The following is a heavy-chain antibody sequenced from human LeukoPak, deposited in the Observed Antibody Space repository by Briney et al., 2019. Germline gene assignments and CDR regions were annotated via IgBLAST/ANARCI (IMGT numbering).Heavy chain of an antibody. D-gene: IGHD3-3*01. CDR3: ARDFWGAYRVDYFDC. V-gene: IGHV3-7*01. J-gene: IGHJ4*02. CDR1: GFTFSNYW. Sequence: GGSLRLSCAASGFTFSNYWMSWVRRATGKGLEWVANIKQDGSETYSVDSVRGRFTISRDNAKNSLYLQMNSLRAEDTAVYYCARDFWGAYRVDYFDCWGQGTLVTVYS. CDR2: IKQDGSET.